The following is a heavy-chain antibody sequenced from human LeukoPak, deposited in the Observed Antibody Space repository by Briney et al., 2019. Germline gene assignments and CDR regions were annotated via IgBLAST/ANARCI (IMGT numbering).Heavy chain of an antibody. J-gene: IGHJ4*02. CDR3: TRERALYGSGKDFDF. V-gene: IGHV3-49*03. Sequence: SGGSLRLSCSASGFTFGDYVMSWFRQAPGKGLEWVGFIRNKDFGETTQYAAPVKGRFTISRDDSKNIAYLQMDSLKTEDTAVYFCTRERALYGSGKDFDFWGQGTLVTVSS. D-gene: IGHD3-10*01. CDR1: GFTFGDYV. CDR2: IRNKDFGETT.